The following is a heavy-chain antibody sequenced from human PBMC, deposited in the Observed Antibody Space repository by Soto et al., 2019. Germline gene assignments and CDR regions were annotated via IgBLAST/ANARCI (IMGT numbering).Heavy chain of an antibody. CDR3: AADAVAPPYYYYYGMDV. J-gene: IGHJ6*02. Sequence: QMQLVQSGPEVKKPGTSVKVSCKASGFTFTSSAVQWVRQARGQRLEWIGWIVVGSGNTNYAQKFQERVTITRDMATSTAYRELSSLRCEDTAVYYCAADAVAPPYYYYYGMDVWGQGTTVTVSS. V-gene: IGHV1-58*01. CDR1: GFTFTSSA. CDR2: IVVGSGNT.